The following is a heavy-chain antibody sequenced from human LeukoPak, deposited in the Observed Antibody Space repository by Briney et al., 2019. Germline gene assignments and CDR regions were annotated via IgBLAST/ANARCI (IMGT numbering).Heavy chain of an antibody. Sequence: GGSLRLSCAASGFTFSSYWMHWVRQAPGKGLVWVSRINSDVTSTTYADSVKGRFTISRDNAKNTLYLQMNSLRAEDTAVYYCARDRVPAATYYYYYGMDVWGQGTTVTVSS. CDR2: INSDVTST. CDR1: GFTFSSYW. D-gene: IGHD2-2*01. J-gene: IGHJ6*02. V-gene: IGHV3-74*01. CDR3: ARDRVPAATYYYYYGMDV.